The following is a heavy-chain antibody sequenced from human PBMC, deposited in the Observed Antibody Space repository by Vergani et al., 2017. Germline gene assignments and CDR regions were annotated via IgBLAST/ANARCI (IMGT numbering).Heavy chain of an antibody. J-gene: IGHJ3*02. CDR3: ARVEGGCSSTSCYGDLYAFDI. CDR1: GFTFSDYY. Sequence: QVQLVESGGGLVKPGGSLRLSCAASGFTFSDYYMSWIRQAPGKGLEWVSYISSSGSTIYYADSVKGRFTISRANARNSLYLQMNSLRAEATAVYYCARVEGGCSSTSCYGDLYAFDIWGQGTMVTVSS. CDR2: ISSSGSTI. D-gene: IGHD2-2*01. V-gene: IGHV3-11*01.